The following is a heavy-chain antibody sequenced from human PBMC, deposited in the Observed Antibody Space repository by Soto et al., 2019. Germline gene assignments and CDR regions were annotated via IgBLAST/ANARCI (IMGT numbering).Heavy chain of an antibody. CDR2: IYYSGST. J-gene: IGHJ4*01. Sequence: SETLSLTCTVSGGSISSGGYYWSWIRQPPGKGLEWIGYIYYSGSTNYNPSLKSRVTISVDTSKNQFSLKLSSVTAADTAVYYCARGSIDGDYPDYWGHGTLVTVSS. CDR3: ARGSIDGDYPDY. D-gene: IGHD4-17*01. CDR1: GGSISSGGYY. V-gene: IGHV4-61*08.